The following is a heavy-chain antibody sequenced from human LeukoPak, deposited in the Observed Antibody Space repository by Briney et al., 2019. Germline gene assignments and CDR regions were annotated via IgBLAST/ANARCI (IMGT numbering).Heavy chain of an antibody. CDR2: IYHSGST. J-gene: IGHJ4*02. V-gene: IGHV4-30-2*01. CDR3: AREVVREHYFDY. CDR1: GGSISSGSYS. D-gene: IGHD3-10*01. Sequence: SETLSLTCAVSGGSISSGSYSWSWIRQPPGKGLEWIGYIYHSGSTYYNPSLKSRVTISVDRSKNQFSLKLTSVTAADTAVYYCAREVVREHYFDYWGQGTLVTVSS.